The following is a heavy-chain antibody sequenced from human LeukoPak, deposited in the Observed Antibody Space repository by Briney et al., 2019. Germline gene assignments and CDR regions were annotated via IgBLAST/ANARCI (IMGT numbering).Heavy chain of an antibody. CDR3: VRDRDWGAFDP. J-gene: IGHJ5*02. CDR2: INGSGGST. D-gene: IGHD3-16*01. CDR1: GFTFSSYW. Sequence: PGGALRLSCAASGFTFSSYWMHWVRQAPGKGLEWVSDINGSGGSTYYTDSVKGRFTISRDNSKNTVSLQMNSLRVEDTALYYCVRDRDWGAFDPWGQGTPVTVPS. V-gene: IGHV3-23*01.